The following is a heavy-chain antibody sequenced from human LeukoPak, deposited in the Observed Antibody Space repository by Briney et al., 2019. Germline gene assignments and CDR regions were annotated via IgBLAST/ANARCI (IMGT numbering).Heavy chain of an antibody. Sequence: GGSLRLSCAASGFTFSSYEMNWVRQAPGKGLEWVSYISSSGSTIYYADSVKGRFTISRDNAKNSMYLQMNSLRADDTAEYYCARDRGYNAFDIWGQGQWSPSLQ. CDR2: ISSSGSTI. J-gene: IGHJ3*02. CDR1: GFTFSSYE. CDR3: ARDRGYNAFDI. D-gene: IGHD5-18*01. V-gene: IGHV3-48*03.